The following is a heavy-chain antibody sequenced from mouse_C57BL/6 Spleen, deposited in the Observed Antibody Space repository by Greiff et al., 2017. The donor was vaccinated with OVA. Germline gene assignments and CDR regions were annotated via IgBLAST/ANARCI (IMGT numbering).Heavy chain of an antibody. V-gene: IGHV1-15*01. D-gene: IGHD2-3*01. J-gene: IGHJ1*03. CDR3: TYDGYYVGYFDV. CDR2: LDPETGGT. CDR1: GYTFTDYE. Sequence: VKLQESGAELVRPGASVTLSCKASGYTFTDYEMHWVKQTPVHGLEWIGALDPETGGTAYNQKFKGKAILTADKSSSTAYMELRSLTSEDSAVYYCTYDGYYVGYFDVWGTGTTVTVSS.